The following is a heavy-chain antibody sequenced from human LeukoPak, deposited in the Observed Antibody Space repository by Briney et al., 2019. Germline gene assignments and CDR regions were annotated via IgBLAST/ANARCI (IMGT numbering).Heavy chain of an antibody. Sequence: PAQTLSLTCTVSGGSISSGGYYWSWIRQPPGKGREWIGYIYHSGSTYYNPSLKSRVTISVDRAKNQFSLKLSSVTAADTAVYYCASASIVVVPGSFDYWGQGTLVTVSS. V-gene: IGHV4-30-2*01. J-gene: IGHJ4*02. CDR2: IYHSGST. D-gene: IGHD2-2*01. CDR1: GGSISSGGYY. CDR3: ASASIVVVPGSFDY.